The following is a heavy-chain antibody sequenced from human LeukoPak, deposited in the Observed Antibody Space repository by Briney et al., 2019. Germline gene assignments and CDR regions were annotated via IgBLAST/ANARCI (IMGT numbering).Heavy chain of an antibody. CDR1: GYSFTDYW. V-gene: IGHV5-51*01. J-gene: IGHJ4*02. CDR3: ARRFLADPSGSDY. D-gene: IGHD5-12*01. Sequence: GESLKISCKGSGYSFTDYWIGWVRQMPGEGLEWMGIIYPGDSDTRYSPSFQGQVTISVDKSISTAYLQWSSLKASDTAMYYCARRFLADPSGSDYWGQGTLVTVSS. CDR2: IYPGDSDT.